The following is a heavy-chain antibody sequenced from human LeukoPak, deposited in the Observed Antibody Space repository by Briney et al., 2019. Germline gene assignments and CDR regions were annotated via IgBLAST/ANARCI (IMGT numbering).Heavy chain of an antibody. CDR3: AKDSEGRWLRSGS. Sequence: TSETLSLTCTVSGGSISSSSYYWGWIRQPPGKGLEWIGSIYYSGSTYYNPSLKSRVTISVDTSKNQFSLKLSSVTAADTAVYYCAKDSEGRWLRSGSWGQGTLVIVSS. CDR1: GGSISSSSYY. V-gene: IGHV4-39*07. J-gene: IGHJ5*02. D-gene: IGHD5-24*01. CDR2: IYYSGST.